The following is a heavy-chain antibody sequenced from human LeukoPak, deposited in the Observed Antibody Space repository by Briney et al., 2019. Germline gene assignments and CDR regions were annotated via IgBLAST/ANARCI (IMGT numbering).Heavy chain of an antibody. J-gene: IGHJ4*02. D-gene: IGHD3-22*01. CDR1: GYTFTSYY. CDR2: INPTGDRT. CDR3: AREVPYDSSRYYQPFDY. Sequence: ASVKVSCKASGYTFTSYYMHWVRQAPGQGLEWMGLINPTGDRTGYAQKFQGRVTMTRDMSTNTDYLELSSLRSEDTAIYYCAREVPYDSSRYYQPFDYWGQGTLVTVSS. V-gene: IGHV1-46*01.